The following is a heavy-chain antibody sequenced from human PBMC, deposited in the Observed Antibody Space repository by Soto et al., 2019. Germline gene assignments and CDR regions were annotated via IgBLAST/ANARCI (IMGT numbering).Heavy chain of an antibody. CDR1: GGFISSYY. CDR3: ARRYSGYGDY. D-gene: IGHD5-12*01. Sequence: SSETLSLTCTVSGGFISSYYWSWSRQPPGKGLEWIGYIYFSGSANYNPSLKSRVTISVDTSKNQFSLKLSSVTAADTAVYYCARRYSGYGDYWGQGTLVTVSS. J-gene: IGHJ4*02. CDR2: IYFSGSA. V-gene: IGHV4-59*08.